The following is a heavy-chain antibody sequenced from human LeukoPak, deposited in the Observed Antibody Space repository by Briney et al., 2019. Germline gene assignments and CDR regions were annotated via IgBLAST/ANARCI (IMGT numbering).Heavy chain of an antibody. CDR2: ISSNSNYI. Sequence: GRSLRLSCAASGFTFSAYSMNWVRQAPGKGLEWVSTISSNSNYIYYADSVKGRFAISRDNARDSVSLQMDSLRAEDTAVYFCTRDLSARFPGGFDYWGQGILVTVSS. V-gene: IGHV3-21*06. D-gene: IGHD3-10*01. CDR3: TRDLSARFPGGFDY. J-gene: IGHJ4*02. CDR1: GFTFSAYS.